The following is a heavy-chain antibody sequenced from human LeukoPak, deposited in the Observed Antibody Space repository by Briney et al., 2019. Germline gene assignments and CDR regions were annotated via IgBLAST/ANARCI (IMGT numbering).Heavy chain of an antibody. CDR2: ILHDGSNS. CDR1: GFTFSTFA. D-gene: IGHD5-18*01. CDR3: AKDQGSYGLGGFDY. Sequence: PGGSLRLSCAASGFTFSTFAMPWVRQAPGKGLEWVAVILHDGSNSYYRDSVKGRFTISRDNSKNTLYLQMNSLRAEDTAVYYCAKDQGSYGLGGFDYWGQGTLVTVSS. J-gene: IGHJ4*02. V-gene: IGHV3-30-3*01.